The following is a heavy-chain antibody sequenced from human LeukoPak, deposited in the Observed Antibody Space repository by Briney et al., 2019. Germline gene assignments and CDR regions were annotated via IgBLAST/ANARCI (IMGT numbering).Heavy chain of an antibody. CDR3: ARGLRVFGVAHFDY. V-gene: IGHV4-59*01. Sequence: SETLSLTCTVSGGSISSYYWSWIRQPPGKGLEWIGYIYHSGSTNYNPSLKSRVTISVDTSKNQFSLKLSSVTAADTAVYYCARGLRVFGVAHFDYWGQGTLVTVSS. CDR1: GGSISSYY. J-gene: IGHJ4*02. CDR2: IYHSGST. D-gene: IGHD3-3*01.